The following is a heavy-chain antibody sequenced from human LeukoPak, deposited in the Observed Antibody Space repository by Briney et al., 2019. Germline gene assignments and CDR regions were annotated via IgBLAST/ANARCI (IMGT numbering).Heavy chain of an antibody. CDR1: GGSISSYY. J-gene: IGHJ6*04. CDR3: TPPIFGVAPDV. Sequence: SETLSLTCTVSGGSISSYYWSWLRQPPGKGLEWIGYIYYSGSTNYNPSLKSRVTISVDTSKNQFSLKLSSVTAADTAVYYCTPPIFGVAPDVWGKGTTVNVSS. CDR2: IYYSGST. V-gene: IGHV4-59*08. D-gene: IGHD3-3*01.